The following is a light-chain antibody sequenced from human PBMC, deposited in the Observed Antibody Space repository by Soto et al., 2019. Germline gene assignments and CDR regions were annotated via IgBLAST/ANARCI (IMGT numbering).Light chain of an antibody. V-gene: IGLV2-14*01. CDR1: SSDVGGYKY. Sequence: QSFLTQPASVSGSPGQSITISCTGTSSDVGGYKYVSWYQQHPGKAPKLMIYEVTNRPSGVSNRFSGSKSGNTASLTISGLQAEDEADYYCSSYTSRRTVVFGTGTKVTVL. J-gene: IGLJ1*01. CDR2: EVT. CDR3: SSYTSRRTVV.